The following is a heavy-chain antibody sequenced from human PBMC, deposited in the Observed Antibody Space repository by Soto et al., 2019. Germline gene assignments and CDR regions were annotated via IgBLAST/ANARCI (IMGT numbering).Heavy chain of an antibody. CDR1: GFTFSSYW. CDR3: ARLTAAGGVDQFDY. Sequence: EVQLEESGGGLVQPGGSLRLSCAASGFTFSSYWMTWVRQAPGKGLEWVANIKEDGSEQYQVDSVKGRFTLSRDNAKKTLYLQMNSLRVEDTAVYYYARLTAAGGVDQFDYWGQGTLVTVSS. D-gene: IGHD6-13*01. CDR2: IKEDGSEQ. J-gene: IGHJ4*02. V-gene: IGHV3-7*05.